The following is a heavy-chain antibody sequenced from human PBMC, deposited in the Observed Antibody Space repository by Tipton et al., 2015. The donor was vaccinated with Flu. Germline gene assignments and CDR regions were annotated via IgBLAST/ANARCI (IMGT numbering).Heavy chain of an antibody. V-gene: IGHV3-21*01. D-gene: IGHD3-10*01. J-gene: IGHJ3*02. CDR3: TSPRWGSGEAFDI. CDR2: ISSSGSYI. CDR1: GFIFSSNS. Sequence: SLRLSCAASGFIFSSNSMSWVRQAPGRGLEWVSSISSSGSYIYYADSLQGRFTTSRDNAKNSLYLDMNSLRVEDTAVYYCTSPRWGSGEAFDIWGQGTRVTVSS.